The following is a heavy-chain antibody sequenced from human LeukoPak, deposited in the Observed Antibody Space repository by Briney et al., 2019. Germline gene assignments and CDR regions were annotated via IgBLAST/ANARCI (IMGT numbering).Heavy chain of an antibody. Sequence: PSETLSLTCTVSGDSISGYYWSWIRQPPGKGLDWIAYIHYSGSTNYSPSLRSRVTISVDTSKNQFSLKLSSVTAADTAVYYCARHTYYSDSSGYSNWFFDLWGRGTLVTGSS. CDR3: ARHTYYSDSSGYSNWFFDL. D-gene: IGHD3-22*01. CDR1: GDSISGYY. V-gene: IGHV4-59*08. CDR2: IHYSGST. J-gene: IGHJ2*01.